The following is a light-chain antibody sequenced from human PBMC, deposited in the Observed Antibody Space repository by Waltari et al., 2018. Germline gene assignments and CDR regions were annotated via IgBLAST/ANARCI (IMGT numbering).Light chain of an antibody. Sequence: QSALTQPASVSGSPGQSITVSCTGTSSDVGSYNLVSWYQQHPGKAPKLMIYEGSKRPSGVSNRFSGSKSGNSASLTNSGLQAEDEADYYCCSYAGSSTLLFGGGTKVTVL. J-gene: IGLJ2*01. CDR3: CSYAGSSTLL. V-gene: IGLV2-23*01. CDR1: SSDVGSYNL. CDR2: EGS.